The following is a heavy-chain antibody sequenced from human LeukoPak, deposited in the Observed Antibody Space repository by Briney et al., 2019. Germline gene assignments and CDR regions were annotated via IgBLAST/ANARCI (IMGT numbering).Heavy chain of an antibody. J-gene: IGHJ4*02. CDR1: GFTFFNYW. Sequence: GGSLRLSCAASGFTFFNYWMSWVRQAPGKGLEWVANIDLEGSQRFYVDSLKGRFTISRGNANNLVYLQMNSLRAEDTAVYYCARDVDYANPRHDYWGQGTLVTVSS. CDR3: ARDVDYANPRHDY. V-gene: IGHV3-7*01. D-gene: IGHD4/OR15-4a*01. CDR2: IDLEGSQR.